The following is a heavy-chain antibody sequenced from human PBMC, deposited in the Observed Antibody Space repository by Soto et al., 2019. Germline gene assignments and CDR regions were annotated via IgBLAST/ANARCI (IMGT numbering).Heavy chain of an antibody. J-gene: IGHJ3*02. CDR2: IYYSGST. CDR1: GGSISSYY. Sequence: QVQLQESGPGLVKPSETLSLTCTVSGGSISSYYWSWIRQPPGKGLEWIGYIYYSGSTNYNPSLKSRVTISVDTSKNQSSLKLSSVTAADTAVYYCARERTGGEDHAFVIWGQGTMVTVSS. V-gene: IGHV4-59*01. D-gene: IGHD4-17*01. CDR3: ARERTGGEDHAFVI.